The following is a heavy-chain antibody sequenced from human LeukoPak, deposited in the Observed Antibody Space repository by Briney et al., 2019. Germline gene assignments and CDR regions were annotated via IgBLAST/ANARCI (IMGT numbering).Heavy chain of an antibody. Sequence: GGSLRLSCAASGFTFSSYAMSWVRQAPGKGLEWVSAISGSGGSTYYADSVKGRFTISRDNSKNTLYLQMNSLRAEDTAVYYCAKRGDGYNPTRLGYYYYGIDVWGQGTTVTVSS. CDR2: ISGSGGST. CDR3: AKRGDGYNPTRLGYYYYGIDV. J-gene: IGHJ6*02. V-gene: IGHV3-23*01. CDR1: GFTFSSYA. D-gene: IGHD5-24*01.